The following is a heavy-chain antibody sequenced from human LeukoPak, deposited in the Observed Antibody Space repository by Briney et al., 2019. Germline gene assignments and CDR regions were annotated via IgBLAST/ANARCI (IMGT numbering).Heavy chain of an antibody. CDR3: AVMSYVAEAFDGY. V-gene: IGHV4-30-4*01. CDR2: IYYSGST. CDR1: GGSISSGDYY. J-gene: IGHJ4*02. Sequence: SETLSLTCTVSGGSISSGDYYWSWIRQPPGKGLEWIGYIYYSGSTYYNPSLKSRVTISVDTSKNQFSLKLSSVTAADTAVYYCAVMSYVAEAFDGYWGQGTLVTVSS. D-gene: IGHD3-16*01.